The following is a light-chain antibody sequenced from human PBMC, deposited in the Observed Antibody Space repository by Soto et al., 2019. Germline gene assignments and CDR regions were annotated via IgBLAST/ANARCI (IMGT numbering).Light chain of an antibody. J-gene: IGKJ4*01. CDR2: GAS. Sequence: EVVLTQSPGTLSLSPGERATLSCRASQSVSNYLAWYQQKPGQAPRLIIYGASSRATGIPDRFSGSRSGTDFTLTISRLEPEDSAVYYCQQYGSSLTFGGGAKVEIK. CDR1: QSVSNY. CDR3: QQYGSSLT. V-gene: IGKV3-20*01.